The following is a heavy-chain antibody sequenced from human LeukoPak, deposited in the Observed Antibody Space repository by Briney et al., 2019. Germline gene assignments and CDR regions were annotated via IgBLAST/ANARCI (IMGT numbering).Heavy chain of an antibody. CDR3: ARMKVVPAATRDLYYFDY. Sequence: ASVKVSCKASGYTFTGYYMHWVRQAPGQGLEWMGWINPNSGGTNYAQKFQGRVTMTRDTSISTAYMELSRLRSDDTAVYYCARMKVVPAATRDLYYFDYWGQGTLVTVSS. CDR1: GYTFTGYY. D-gene: IGHD2-2*01. J-gene: IGHJ4*02. V-gene: IGHV1-2*02. CDR2: INPNSGGT.